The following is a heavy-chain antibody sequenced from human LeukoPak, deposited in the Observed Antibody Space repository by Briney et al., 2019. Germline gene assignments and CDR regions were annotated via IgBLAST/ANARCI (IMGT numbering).Heavy chain of an antibody. CDR2: ISEGNGNT. CDR3: ARGDVIYSNGQVDY. J-gene: IGHJ4*02. CDR1: GYTFTSYG. D-gene: IGHD5-18*01. V-gene: IGHV1-3*01. Sequence: GASVKVSCKASGYTFTSYGISWVRQAPGQRLEWMGWISEGNGNTKYSQKFQGRVTITRDTSASTAYMELSTLRSEDTAVYYCARGDVIYSNGQVDYWGQGTLVTVSS.